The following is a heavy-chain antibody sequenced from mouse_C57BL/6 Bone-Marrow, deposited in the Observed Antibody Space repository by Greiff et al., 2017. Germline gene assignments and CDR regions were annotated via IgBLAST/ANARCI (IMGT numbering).Heavy chain of an antibody. V-gene: IGHV1-39*01. CDR1: GYSFTDYN. J-gene: IGHJ2*01. D-gene: IGHD2-1*01. Sequence: VQLQQSGPELVKPGASVKISCKASGYSFTDYNMNWVKQSNGKSLEWIGVINPNYGTTSYNQKFKGKATLTVDQSSSTAYIQLNSLTSEDSAVYYCAKGIYYGILYYFDYWGQGTTLTVSS. CDR2: INPNYGTT. CDR3: AKGIYYGILYYFDY.